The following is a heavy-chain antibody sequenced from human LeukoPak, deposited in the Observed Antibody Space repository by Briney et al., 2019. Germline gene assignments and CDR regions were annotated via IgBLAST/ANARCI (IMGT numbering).Heavy chain of an antibody. CDR1: GGTFSSYA. CDR3: ARDPTREKNWFDP. Sequence: ASVKVSCQASGGTFSSYAISWLRQAPGQGLDWMGGIIPIFGTANYAQKFQGRVTITADESTSTAYMELSSLRSEDTAVYYCARDPTREKNWFDPWGQGTLVTVSS. CDR2: IIPIFGTA. V-gene: IGHV1-69*01. J-gene: IGHJ5*02.